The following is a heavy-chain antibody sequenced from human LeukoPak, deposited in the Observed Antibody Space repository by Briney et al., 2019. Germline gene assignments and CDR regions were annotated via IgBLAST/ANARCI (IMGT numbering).Heavy chain of an antibody. J-gene: IGHJ4*02. V-gene: IGHV3-30-3*01. Sequence: PGGSLRLSCAASGFTFSSYAMHWVRQAPGKGLEWVAVISYDGSNKYYADSVKDRFTISRDNSKNTLYLQMNSLRAEDTAVYYCARSLNYYDSSGYSEDFDYWGQGTLVTVSS. D-gene: IGHD3-22*01. CDR3: ARSLNYYDSSGYSEDFDY. CDR2: ISYDGSNK. CDR1: GFTFSSYA.